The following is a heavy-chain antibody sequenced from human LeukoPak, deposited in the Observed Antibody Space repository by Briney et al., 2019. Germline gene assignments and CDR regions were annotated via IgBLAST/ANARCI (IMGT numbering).Heavy chain of an antibody. CDR3: AKVGDSTMVRGVLRFDH. J-gene: IGHJ5*02. V-gene: IGHV3-23*01. Sequence: GGSLRLSCAASGFTFSSYAMSWVRQAPGKALEWVSAISGSGGSTYYADSVKGRFTISRDNSKNTLYLQMNSLRAEDTAVYYCAKVGDSTMVRGVLRFDHWGQGTLVTVSS. D-gene: IGHD3-10*01. CDR1: GFTFSSYA. CDR2: ISGSGGST.